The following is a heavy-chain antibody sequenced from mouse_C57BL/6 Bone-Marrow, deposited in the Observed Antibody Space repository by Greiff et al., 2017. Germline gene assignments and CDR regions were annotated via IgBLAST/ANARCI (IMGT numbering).Heavy chain of an antibody. J-gene: IGHJ1*03. CDR1: GFTFSDYY. V-gene: IGHV5-12*01. CDR3: ARPLFYYGSSYDWYFDV. Sequence: EVKLEESGGGLVQPGGSLKLSCAASGFTFSDYYMYWVRQTPEKRLEWVAYISNGGGSTYYPDTVKGRFTISRDNAKNTLYLQMSRLKSEDTAMYYCARPLFYYGSSYDWYFDVWGTGTTVTVSS. D-gene: IGHD1-1*01. CDR2: ISNGGGST.